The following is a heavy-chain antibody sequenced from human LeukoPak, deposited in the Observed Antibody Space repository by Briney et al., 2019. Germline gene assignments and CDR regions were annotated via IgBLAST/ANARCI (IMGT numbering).Heavy chain of an antibody. V-gene: IGHV4-34*01. CDR1: GGSFSGYY. CDR2: INHSGST. J-gene: IGHJ6*03. Sequence: SETLSLTCAVYGGSFSGYYWSWIRQPPGKGLEWIGEINHSGSTNYNPSLKSRVTISVDTSKNQFSLKLSSVTAADTAVYYCASFPRLYYYYMDVWGKGTTVTISS. CDR3: ASFPRLYYYYMDV.